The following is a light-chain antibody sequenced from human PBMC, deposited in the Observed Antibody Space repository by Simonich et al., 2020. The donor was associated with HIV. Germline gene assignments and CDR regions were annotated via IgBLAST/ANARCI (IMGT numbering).Light chain of an antibody. CDR1: QSVRSN. CDR3: QQYNNWPPYT. V-gene: IGKV3-15*01. CDR2: GAS. J-gene: IGKJ2*01. Sequence: EILMTQSPATLSVSPGERATLSCRASQSVRSNLAWYQQKRGQAPRLLMYGASKRATDIPARFSGSGSGTEFTLTISSMQSEDFAVYYCQQYNNWPPYTFGQGTKLEIK.